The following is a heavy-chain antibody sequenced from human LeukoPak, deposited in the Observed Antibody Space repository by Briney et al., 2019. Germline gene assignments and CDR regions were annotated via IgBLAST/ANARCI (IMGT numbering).Heavy chain of an antibody. Sequence: ASVKVSCKASGYTFTSYGISWVRQAPGQGLEWMGWMNPNSGNTGYAQKFQGRVTMTRNTSISTAYMELSSLRSEDTAVYYCARGVRAYYDILTGSPSAPVDVWGKGTTVTISS. D-gene: IGHD3-9*01. CDR1: GYTFTSYG. J-gene: IGHJ6*04. CDR3: ARGVRAYYDILTGSPSAPVDV. V-gene: IGHV1-8*02. CDR2: MNPNSGNT.